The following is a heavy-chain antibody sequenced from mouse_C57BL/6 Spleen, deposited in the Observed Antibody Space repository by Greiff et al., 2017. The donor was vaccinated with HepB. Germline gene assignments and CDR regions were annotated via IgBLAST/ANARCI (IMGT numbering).Heavy chain of an antibody. D-gene: IGHD1-1*01. CDR1: GFNIKDYY. V-gene: IGHV14-2*01. J-gene: IGHJ4*01. CDR3: ARYYSSRYAMDY. Sequence: EVQLQQSGAELVKPGASVKLSCTASGFNIKDYYMHWVKQRTEQGLEWIGRIDPEDGDTKYAPKFQGKATITADTSSNTAYLQLSSLTSEDTAVYYCARYYSSRYAMDYWGQGTSVTVSS. CDR2: IDPEDGDT.